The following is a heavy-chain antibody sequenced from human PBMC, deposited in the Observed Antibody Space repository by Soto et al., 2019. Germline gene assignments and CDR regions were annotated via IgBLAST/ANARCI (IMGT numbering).Heavy chain of an antibody. J-gene: IGHJ4*02. CDR2: IYYSGST. D-gene: IGHD3-10*01. CDR3: ARDRALYGSGSYYTFDY. CDR1: GGSISSGGYY. Sequence: KTSETLSLTCTVSGGSISSGGYYWSWIRQHPGKGLEWIGYIYYSGSTYYNPSLKSRVTISVDTSKNQFSLKLSSVTAEDTAVYYCARDRALYGSGSYYTFDYWGQGTLVTVSS. V-gene: IGHV4-31*03.